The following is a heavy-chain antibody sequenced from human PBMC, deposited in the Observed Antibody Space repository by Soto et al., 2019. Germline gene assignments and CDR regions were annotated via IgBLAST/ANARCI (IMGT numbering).Heavy chain of an antibody. CDR1: GFSVTNNY. CDR3: ARGRVSNGYLGRENYFDY. D-gene: IGHD3-22*01. J-gene: IGHJ4*02. V-gene: IGHV3-66*01. CDR2: LYIGGNT. Sequence: EVQVVESGGGLVQPGGSLRLSCAASGFSVTNNYMNWVRQAPGEWLEWVSILYIGGNTDYADCVKDRFNISGYNSRNTLYLHVDSLRAEDTAVYYCARGRVSNGYLGRENYFDYWGQGTLVTVS.